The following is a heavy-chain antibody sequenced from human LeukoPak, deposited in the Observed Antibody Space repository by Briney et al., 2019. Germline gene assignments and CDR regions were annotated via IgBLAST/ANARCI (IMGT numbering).Heavy chain of an antibody. CDR2: LSGSGGTI. J-gene: IGHJ4*02. CDR1: GFTLSNYA. D-gene: IGHD3-22*01. CDR3: ARELDSSGYQANYFDY. V-gene: IGHV3-23*01. Sequence: GGSLRLSCEASGFTLSNYAMSWVRQAPGKGLEWVSTLSGSGGTIYYADSVKGRFTISRDNSKNTLYLQVNSLRAEDTAIYYCARELDSSGYQANYFDYWGQGTLVTVSS.